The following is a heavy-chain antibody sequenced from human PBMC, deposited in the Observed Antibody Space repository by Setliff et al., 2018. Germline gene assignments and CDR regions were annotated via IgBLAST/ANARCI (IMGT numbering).Heavy chain of an antibody. CDR3: ASWSGFSNDY. CDR1: GFAFSTYA. J-gene: IGHJ4*02. CDR2: IWYDGTNK. D-gene: IGHD3-3*01. Sequence: GGSLRLSCAASGFAFSTYAMHWVRQAPGKGLEWVAIIWYDGTNKYYADSVKGRFTISRDNSKNTLYLQMGSLRAEDMAVYFCASWSGFSNDYWGQGTLVTVSS. V-gene: IGHV3-30*02.